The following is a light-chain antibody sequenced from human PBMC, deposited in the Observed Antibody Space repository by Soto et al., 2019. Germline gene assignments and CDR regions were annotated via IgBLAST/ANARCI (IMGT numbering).Light chain of an antibody. J-gene: IGKJ1*01. V-gene: IGKV3-15*01. Sequence: EVVLTQSPATLSLSPWDRATLSCRASETISSYLAWYHQKPGQAPRLLIYGASTRATGIPARFSGSGSGTEFTLTISSLQSEDFAVYYCQQYNNWPLTFGQGTKVDIK. CDR2: GAS. CDR1: ETISSY. CDR3: QQYNNWPLT.